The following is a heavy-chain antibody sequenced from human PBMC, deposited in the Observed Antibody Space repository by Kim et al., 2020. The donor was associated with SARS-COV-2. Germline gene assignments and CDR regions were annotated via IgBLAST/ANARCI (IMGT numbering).Heavy chain of an antibody. CDR1: GFTFGDYA. Sequence: GGSLRLSCAASGFTFGDYAMHWVRQAPGKGLEWVSGISWNSGSIGYADSVKGRFTISRDNAKNSLYLQMNSLRAEDTALYYCAKAPHDYGDYWGAGDYWGQGTLVTVSS. D-gene: IGHD4-17*01. V-gene: IGHV3-9*01. CDR3: AKAPHDYGDYWGAGDY. CDR2: ISWNSGSI. J-gene: IGHJ4*02.